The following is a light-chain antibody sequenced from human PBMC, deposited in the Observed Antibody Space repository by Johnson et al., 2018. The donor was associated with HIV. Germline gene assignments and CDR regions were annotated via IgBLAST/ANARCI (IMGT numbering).Light chain of an antibody. CDR1: SSNIGNNY. V-gene: IGLV1-51*01. CDR3: GTWDSSLNTFV. CDR2: DNN. Sequence: QPVLTQPPSVSAAPGQKVTISCSGSSSNIGNNYVSWYQQIPGRAPKLLIYDNNKRPSGIPDRFSGSKSGTSATLGITGLQTGDEADYYCGTWDSSLNTFVFGTGTRVTVL. J-gene: IGLJ1*01.